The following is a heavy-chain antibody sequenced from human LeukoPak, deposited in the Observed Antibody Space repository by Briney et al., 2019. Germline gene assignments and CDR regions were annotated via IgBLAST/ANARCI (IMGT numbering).Heavy chain of an antibody. Sequence: HAGGSLRLSCAASGFTFGDYATHWARQAPGKGLEWVALISYDGSVQYYVDSVRGRFTISKDRSTNMLFLQMNSLRTEDTAVYFCARERRGFYMEVWGSETTVTVSS. V-gene: IGHV3-30*03. CDR1: GFTFGDYA. CDR2: ISYDGSVQ. CDR3: ARERRGFYMEV. J-gene: IGHJ6*03.